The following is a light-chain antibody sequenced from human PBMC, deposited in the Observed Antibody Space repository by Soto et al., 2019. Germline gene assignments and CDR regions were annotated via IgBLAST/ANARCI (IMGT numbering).Light chain of an antibody. J-gene: IGKJ1*01. CDR3: QQRSNLWT. CDR1: QSVSSSY. CDR2: DAS. V-gene: IGKV3D-20*02. Sequence: EIVLTQSPGTLSLSPWERATLSCRASQSVSSSYLAWYQQKPGQAPRLLIYDASNRATGIPARFSGSGSGTDFTLTISSLEPEDFAVYYCQQRSNLWTFGQGTKVDIK.